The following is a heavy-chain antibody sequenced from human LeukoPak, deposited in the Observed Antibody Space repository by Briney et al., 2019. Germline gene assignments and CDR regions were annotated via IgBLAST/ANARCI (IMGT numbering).Heavy chain of an antibody. V-gene: IGHV5-51*01. CDR2: IYPGDSDT. D-gene: IGHD3-22*01. CDR3: ARLDYYDSSGYYYGMDV. CDR1: GYSFTSYW. Sequence: GESLQISCKGSGYSFTSYWIGWVRQMPGKGLEWMGIIYPGDSDTRYSPSFQGQVTISADKSISTAYLQWSSLKASDTAMYYCARLDYYDSSGYYYGMDVWGQGTTVTVSS. J-gene: IGHJ6*02.